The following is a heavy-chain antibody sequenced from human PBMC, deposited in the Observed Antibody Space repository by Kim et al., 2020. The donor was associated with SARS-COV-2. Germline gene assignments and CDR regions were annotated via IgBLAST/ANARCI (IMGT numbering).Heavy chain of an antibody. CDR2: IKPDTDKT. J-gene: IGHJ4*02. V-gene: IGHV1-2*02. CDR3: ARSNGWSHFDN. CDR1: GYMVTSHY. Sequence: ASVKVSCKTSGYMVTSHYIHWVRQAPGQGLEWMGWIKPDTDKTHYAQRFQGRVTVTGDTSISTAYMELSSLKSDDTAVYYCARSNGWSHFDNWGQGVPVTVSS. D-gene: IGHD6-19*01.